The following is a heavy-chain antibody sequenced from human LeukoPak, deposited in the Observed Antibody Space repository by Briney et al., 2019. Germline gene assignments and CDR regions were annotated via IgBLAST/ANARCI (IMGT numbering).Heavy chain of an antibody. CDR2: IYHSGST. Sequence: SETLSLTCTVSGGSISSSSYYWGWIRQPPGKGLEWIGSIYHSGSTYYNPSLKSRVTISVDTSKNQFSLKLSSVTAADTAVYYCARDNGGNAFDYWGQGTLVTVSS. CDR1: GGSISSSSYY. D-gene: IGHD4-23*01. J-gene: IGHJ4*02. V-gene: IGHV4-39*07. CDR3: ARDNGGNAFDY.